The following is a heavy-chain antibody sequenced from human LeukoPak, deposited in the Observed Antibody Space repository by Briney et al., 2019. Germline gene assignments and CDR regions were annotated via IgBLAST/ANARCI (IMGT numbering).Heavy chain of an antibody. J-gene: IGHJ4*02. D-gene: IGHD6-19*01. CDR3: AKVRYGSGWSAFDY. CDR2: ISWNSGSI. V-gene: IGHV3-9*01. Sequence: GRSLRLSCAASGFTFDDYAMHWVRQAPGKGLEWVSGISWNSGSIGYADSVKGRFTISRDNAKNSLYLQMNSLRAEDTALYYCAKVRYGSGWSAFDYWGQGTLVTVSS. CDR1: GFTFDDYA.